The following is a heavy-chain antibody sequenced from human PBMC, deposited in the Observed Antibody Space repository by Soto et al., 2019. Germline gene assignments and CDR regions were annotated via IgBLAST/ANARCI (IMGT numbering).Heavy chain of an antibody. CDR3: ARLGTRLGETRLDAPPFNGFDA. Sequence: QVQLQESGPGRVKPSETLSLTCTVSGGSISSRTHYWGWIRQSPEKALDRIGSVNYSGNSAYRPSLMRRLTISIDTSRNQFSLRLTSVTVADTAVYFCARLGTRLGETRLDAPPFNGFDAWGQGSLVTGSS. CDR2: VNYSGNS. D-gene: IGHD3-3*01. CDR1: GGSISSRTHY. J-gene: IGHJ5*02. V-gene: IGHV4-39*01.